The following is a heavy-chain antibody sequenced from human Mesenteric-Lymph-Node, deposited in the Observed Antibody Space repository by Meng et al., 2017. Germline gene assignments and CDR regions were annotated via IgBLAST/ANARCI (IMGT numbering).Heavy chain of an antibody. CDR2: IYYSGNT. J-gene: IGHJ4*02. CDR1: GGSISSSSYY. D-gene: IGHD3-10*01. V-gene: IGHV4-39*07. Sequence: SETLSLTCTVSGGSISSSSYYWDWIRQPPGKRLEWIGDIYYSGNTYYNPSLKSRVSISVDTSKNQFSLKLTSVTAADTAVYYCARENKGRGDAVDYWGQGTLVTVSS. CDR3: ARENKGRGDAVDY.